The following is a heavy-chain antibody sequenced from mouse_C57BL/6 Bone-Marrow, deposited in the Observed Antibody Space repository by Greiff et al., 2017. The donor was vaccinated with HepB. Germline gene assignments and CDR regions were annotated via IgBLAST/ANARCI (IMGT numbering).Heavy chain of an antibody. Sequence: EVQLVESGGGLVQPGGSLSLSCAASGFTFTDYYMSWVRQPPGKALEWLGFIRNKANGYTTEYSASVKGRFTISRDNSQSILYLQMNALRAEASATYYCASPHYYGSSYDLYFDVWGTGPTVTVSS. CDR2: IRNKANGYTT. V-gene: IGHV7-3*01. D-gene: IGHD1-1*01. CDR1: GFTFTDYY. CDR3: ASPHYYGSSYDLYFDV. J-gene: IGHJ1*03.